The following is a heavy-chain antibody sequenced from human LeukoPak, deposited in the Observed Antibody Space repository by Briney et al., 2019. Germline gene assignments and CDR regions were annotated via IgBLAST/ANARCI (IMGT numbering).Heavy chain of an antibody. V-gene: IGHV3-11*04. J-gene: IGHJ2*01. CDR3: ARDHTDWYFDL. CDR1: GFTFSDYY. CDR2: ISSSSSTI. Sequence: GGSLRLSCAASGFTFSDYYMSWIRQAPGKGLEWVSYISSSSSTIYYADSVKGRFTISRDNAKNSLYLQMNSLRAEDTAVYYCARDHTDWYFDLWGRGTLVTVSS.